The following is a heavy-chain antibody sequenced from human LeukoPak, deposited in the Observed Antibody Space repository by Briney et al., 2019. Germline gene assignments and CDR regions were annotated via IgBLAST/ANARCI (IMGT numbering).Heavy chain of an antibody. J-gene: IGHJ4*02. CDR1: GYRFTDHW. CDR2: INPVDSQT. D-gene: IGHD2-2*01. Sequence: GESLKISCKGSGYRFTDHWIAWVRQMPGKGLECMGIINPVDSQTRYSPSFQGQVTISVDKSITTASLQWSSLRASDTAMYYCARQGSSTTSWQTIDYWGQGTLVSVSS. V-gene: IGHV5-51*01. CDR3: ARQGSSTTSWQTIDY.